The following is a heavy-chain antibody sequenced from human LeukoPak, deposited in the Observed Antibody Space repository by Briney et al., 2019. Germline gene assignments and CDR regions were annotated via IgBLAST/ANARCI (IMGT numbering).Heavy chain of an antibody. Sequence: PSETLSLTCNVSGGPISNYYWSWIRQPPGKGLEWIGYIYYSGNTNSNPSLKSRVTMSVDTSKNQFSLKLSSVTAADTAVYYCARGLTGYGYWGQGALVTVSS. D-gene: IGHD5-18*01. CDR3: ARGLTGYGY. CDR1: GGPISNYY. CDR2: IYYSGNT. J-gene: IGHJ4*02. V-gene: IGHV4-59*01.